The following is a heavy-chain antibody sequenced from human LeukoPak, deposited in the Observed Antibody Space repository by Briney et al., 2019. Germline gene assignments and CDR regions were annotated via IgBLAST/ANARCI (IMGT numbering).Heavy chain of an antibody. V-gene: IGHV4-34*01. CDR1: GGSFSGYY. CDR3: AREKTTVTTVRYYYYGMDV. CDR2: INHRGST. J-gene: IGHJ6*02. D-gene: IGHD4-17*01. Sequence: SEALSLTCAVYGGSFSGYYWSGMRQPPGKGREWIGEINHRGSTNYNPSLKSQVTISVVTSKIQFSLKLSSVTAADTAVFPCAREKTTVTTVRYYYYGMDVWGQGTTVTVSS.